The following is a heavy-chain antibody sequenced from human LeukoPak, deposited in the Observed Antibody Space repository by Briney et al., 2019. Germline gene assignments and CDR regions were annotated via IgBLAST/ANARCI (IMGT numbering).Heavy chain of an antibody. CDR2: TDPSDSYT. Sequence: GESLKISCKGSGYSFTSYWISWVRQMPGKGLEWMGRTDPSDSYTNYSPSFQGHVTISADKSISTAYLQWSSLKASDTAMYYCARHASDAFDIWGQGTMVTVSS. J-gene: IGHJ3*02. CDR1: GYSFTSYW. V-gene: IGHV5-10-1*01. CDR3: ARHASDAFDI.